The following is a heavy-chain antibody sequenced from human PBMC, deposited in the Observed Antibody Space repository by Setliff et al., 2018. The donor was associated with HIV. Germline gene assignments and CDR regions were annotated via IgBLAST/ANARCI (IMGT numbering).Heavy chain of an antibody. Sequence: PSETLSLTCAVYGGSFSGYYWSWIRQPPGKGLEWIGGINHSGSTNYNPSLKSRVTISVDTSKNQFSLKLNSVTAADTAVYYCARRGADSYYPRPLDVWGKGPRSPSPQ. CDR1: GGSFSGYY. V-gene: IGHV4-34*01. CDR2: INHSGST. J-gene: IGHJ6*04. CDR3: ARRGADSYYPRPLDV. D-gene: IGHD3-10*01.